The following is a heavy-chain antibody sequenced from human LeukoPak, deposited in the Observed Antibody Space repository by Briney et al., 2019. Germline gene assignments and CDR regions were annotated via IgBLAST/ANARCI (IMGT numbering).Heavy chain of an antibody. CDR3: ARLAKNWFDP. Sequence: AGTLSFSCAASRFTFSSYWMRWLRQAQGKGLKWVDNIKQDGSEKYYVDSVKGRFTIYRDNAKNSLYLQMNRLRAEDTAVYCCARLAKNWFDPWGQGTLVTVSS. V-gene: IGHV3-7*01. J-gene: IGHJ5*02. CDR2: IKQDGSEK. CDR1: RFTFSSYW.